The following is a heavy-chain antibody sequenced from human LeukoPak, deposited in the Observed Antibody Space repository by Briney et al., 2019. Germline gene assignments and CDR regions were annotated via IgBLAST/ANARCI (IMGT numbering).Heavy chain of an antibody. Sequence: PGGSLRLSCAASGFMFSTYEMNWVRQAPGKGLEWLSYISYNGRSIYYADSVKGRFTISRDNAKNLLYLQMNSLRVEDTAVYYCAKGSSRYSSSWNALGLRRTKDAFDIWGQGTMVTVSS. CDR2: ISYNGRSI. D-gene: IGHD6-13*01. CDR3: AKGSSRYSSSWNALGLRRTKDAFDI. J-gene: IGHJ3*02. V-gene: IGHV3-48*03. CDR1: GFMFSTYE.